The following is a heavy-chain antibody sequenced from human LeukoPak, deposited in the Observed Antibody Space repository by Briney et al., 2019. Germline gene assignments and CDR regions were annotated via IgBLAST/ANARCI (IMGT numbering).Heavy chain of an antibody. CDR2: ISSSSSTI. D-gene: IGHD3-10*01. V-gene: IGHV3-48*01. CDR1: GFTFSSYS. CDR3: ARVGPPYGYYYYGMDV. J-gene: IGHJ6*02. Sequence: PGGSLRLSCAASGFTFSSYSMNWVRQVPGKGLEWVSYISSSSSTIYYADSVKGRFTISRDNAKNSLYLQMNSLRAEDTAVYYCARVGPPYGYYYYGMDVWGQGTTVTVSS.